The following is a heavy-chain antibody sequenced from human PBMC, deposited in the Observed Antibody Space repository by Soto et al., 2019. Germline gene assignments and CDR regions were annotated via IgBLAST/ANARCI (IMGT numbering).Heavy chain of an antibody. CDR2: ISSSGSTI. D-gene: IGHD6-19*01. Sequence: EVQLVESGGGLVQPGGSLRLSCAASGFTFSSYEMNWVRQAPGKGLEWVSYISSSGSTIYYADSVKGRFTISRDNAKNSLYLQMTSLRAEDTAVYYCARDMKQWLVLSDYYYGMDVWGQGTTVTVSS. CDR3: ARDMKQWLVLSDYYYGMDV. CDR1: GFTFSSYE. J-gene: IGHJ6*02. V-gene: IGHV3-48*03.